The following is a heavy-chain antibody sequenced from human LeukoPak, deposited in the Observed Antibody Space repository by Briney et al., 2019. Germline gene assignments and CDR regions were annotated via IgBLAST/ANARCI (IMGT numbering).Heavy chain of an antibody. CDR3: SRGTTPYYFDN. CDR2: INHSGST. CDR1: GGSFSGYY. Sequence: SETLSLTCAVYGGSFSGYYWSWIRQPPGKGLEWIGEINHSGSTNYNPSLKSRVTISVDTSKNQLSLQLNSVTPEDTAIYECSRGTTPYYFDNWGQGTLVTVSS. V-gene: IGHV4-34*01. D-gene: IGHD4-17*01. J-gene: IGHJ4*02.